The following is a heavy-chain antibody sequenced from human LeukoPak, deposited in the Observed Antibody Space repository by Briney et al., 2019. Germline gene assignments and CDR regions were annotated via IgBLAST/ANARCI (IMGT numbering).Heavy chain of an antibody. V-gene: IGHV4-30-4*08. Sequence: SETLSLTCTVSGGSISSGDYYWIWIRQPPGKGLEWIGYIYYRGTTYYNPSLKSRVTLSVDTSKNQFSLKLSSETAADTAVYYCARDIYYYFYMDVWGKGTTVTVSS. CDR2: IYYRGTT. CDR1: GGSISSGDYY. J-gene: IGHJ6*03. CDR3: ARDIYYYFYMDV.